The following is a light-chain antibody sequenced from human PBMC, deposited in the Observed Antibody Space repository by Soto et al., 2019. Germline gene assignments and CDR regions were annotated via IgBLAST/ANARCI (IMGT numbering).Light chain of an antibody. Sequence: QSVVTQPPSASGTPGLTIAMSCSGGSSNIGSHTVNWYQQLPGTAPRLLIYSNTQRPSGVPDRFSGSKSGTSASLAISGLQSEYEGDYYCAAWDDSLNGVVFGGGTKVTVL. CDR2: SNT. J-gene: IGLJ2*01. CDR3: AAWDDSLNGVV. CDR1: SSNIGSHT. V-gene: IGLV1-44*01.